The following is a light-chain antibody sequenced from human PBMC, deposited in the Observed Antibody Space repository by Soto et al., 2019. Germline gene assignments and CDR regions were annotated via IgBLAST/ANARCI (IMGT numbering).Light chain of an antibody. Sequence: DIPMTQSPSSLSASVGDRVTITCRASQGIRNFLAWYQQKPGKVPQLLIYASSTLQSGVPSRFSASGSGTDFTLTISTLLPEDAGTYYCQKYDSAPLTFGPGTKVDV. V-gene: IGKV1-27*01. CDR1: QGIRNF. J-gene: IGKJ3*01. CDR3: QKYDSAPLT. CDR2: ASS.